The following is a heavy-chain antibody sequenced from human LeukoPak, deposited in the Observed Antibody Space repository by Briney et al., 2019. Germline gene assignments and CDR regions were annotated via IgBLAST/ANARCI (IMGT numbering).Heavy chain of an antibody. Sequence: ASVKVSCKASGYTFTGYYMHWVRQAPGQGLEWMGRINPNSGVTNYAQRFQGRVTMTRDTSISTAYMELSSLRSDDTAVYYCARVYYDSNGYFVDAFDIWGQGTMVTVSS. V-gene: IGHV1-2*06. CDR3: ARVYYDSNGYFVDAFDI. CDR1: GYTFTGYY. J-gene: IGHJ3*02. D-gene: IGHD3-22*01. CDR2: INPNSGVT.